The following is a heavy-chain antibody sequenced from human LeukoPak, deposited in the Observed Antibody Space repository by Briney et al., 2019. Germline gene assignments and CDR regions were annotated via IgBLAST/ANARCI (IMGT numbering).Heavy chain of an antibody. CDR3: ARDTLNYYDRSGYSGMDY. V-gene: IGHV3-11*01. CDR2: ISSSGSTI. CDR1: GFTFSDYY. J-gene: IGHJ4*02. Sequence: GGSLRLSCAASGFTFSDYYMSWIRQAPGKGLEWVSYISSSGSTIYYADSVKGRFTISRDNAKNSLYLQMNSLRAEDTAVYYCARDTLNYYDRSGYSGMDYWGQGTLVTVSS. D-gene: IGHD3-22*01.